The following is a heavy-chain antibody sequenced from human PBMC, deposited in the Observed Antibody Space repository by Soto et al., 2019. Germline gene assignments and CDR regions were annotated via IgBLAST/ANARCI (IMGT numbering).Heavy chain of an antibody. D-gene: IGHD2-15*01. Sequence: GGSLRLSCAASGFTFSSYVMSWVRQAPGKGLEWVSAISSSGGNTYYTDSVKGRFTISRDNSKNTLYLQMNSLRAEDTAVYYCAKGLNSDIWGQGTLVTVYS. CDR1: GFTFSSYV. CDR2: ISSSGGNT. V-gene: IGHV3-23*01. CDR3: AKGLNSDI. J-gene: IGHJ4*02.